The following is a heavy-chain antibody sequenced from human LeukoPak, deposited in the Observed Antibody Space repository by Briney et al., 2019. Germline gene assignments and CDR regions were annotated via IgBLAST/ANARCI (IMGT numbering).Heavy chain of an antibody. D-gene: IGHD5-12*01. CDR2: FDPEDGET. CDR1: GYTLTKLS. Sequence: ASVKVTCKVSGYTLTKLSMHWVRQAPGKGLEWMGGFDPEDGETIYAQKFQGRVTMTEDTSTDTAYMELSSLRSEDTAVYYCATGGYSGYDFDYWGQGTLVTFSS. CDR3: ATGGYSGYDFDY. V-gene: IGHV1-24*01. J-gene: IGHJ4*02.